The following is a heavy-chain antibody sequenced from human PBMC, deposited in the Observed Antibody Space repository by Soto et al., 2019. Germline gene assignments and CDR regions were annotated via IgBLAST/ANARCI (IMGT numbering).Heavy chain of an antibody. V-gene: IGHV4-34*01. Sequence: SETLSLTCAVYGGSFSGYYWSWIRQPPWKGLEWIGEINHSGSTNYNPSLKSRVTISVDTSKNQFSLKLSSVTAADTAVYYCARPRYSSSWSQYNWFDPWGQGTQVTVSS. D-gene: IGHD6-13*01. J-gene: IGHJ5*02. CDR1: GGSFSGYY. CDR2: INHSGST. CDR3: ARPRYSSSWSQYNWFDP.